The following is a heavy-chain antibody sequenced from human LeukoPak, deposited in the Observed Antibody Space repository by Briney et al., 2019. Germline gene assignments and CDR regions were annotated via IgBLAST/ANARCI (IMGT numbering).Heavy chain of an antibody. CDR1: GVSFSGYY. D-gene: IGHD3-10*01. CDR2: INHSGST. J-gene: IGHJ4*02. Sequence: SETLSVTCAVYGVSFSGYYWSWIRQPPGKGLEWIGEINHSGSTNYNPSLKSRVTISVDTSKNQFSLKLSSVTAADTAVYYCARSSGILDYWGQGTLVTVSS. CDR3: ARSSGILDY. V-gene: IGHV4-34*01.